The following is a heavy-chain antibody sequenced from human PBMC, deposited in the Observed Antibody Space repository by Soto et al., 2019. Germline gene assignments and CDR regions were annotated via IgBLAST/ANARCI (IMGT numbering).Heavy chain of an antibody. CDR1: GFTFSSYS. Sequence: PGGSLRLSCAASGFTFSSYSMNWVRQAPGKGLEWVSSISSSSSYIYYADSVKGRFTISRDNAKNSLYLQMNSLRAEDTAVYYCARAYYDFWSGDQNYGMDVWGQGTTVTVS. D-gene: IGHD3-3*01. J-gene: IGHJ6*02. CDR2: ISSSSSYI. CDR3: ARAYYDFWSGDQNYGMDV. V-gene: IGHV3-21*01.